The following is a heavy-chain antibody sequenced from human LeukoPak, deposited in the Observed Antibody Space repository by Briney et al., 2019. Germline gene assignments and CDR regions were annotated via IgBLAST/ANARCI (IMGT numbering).Heavy chain of an antibody. V-gene: IGHV3-21*01. CDR1: GFTFSSNT. Sequence: QSGGSLRLSCAASGFTFSSNTMNWVRQAPGKGLEWVSSITSSSSFVYYADSVKGRFTIPRDNAKNSLYLQMNSLRADDTAVYYCARANPFDPWGQGTLVTVSS. CDR3: ARANPFDP. CDR2: ITSSSSFV. J-gene: IGHJ5*02.